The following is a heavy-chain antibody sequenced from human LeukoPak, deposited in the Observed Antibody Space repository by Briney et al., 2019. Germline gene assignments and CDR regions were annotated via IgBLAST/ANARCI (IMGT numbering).Heavy chain of an antibody. CDR3: AREYGGTPYYYYGMDV. D-gene: IGHD4-23*01. CDR1: GFTFSSYA. CDR2: ISYDGSNK. V-gene: IGHV3-30-3*01. Sequence: PGGSLRLSCAASGFTFSSYAMQWVRQAPGKGLEWVAVISYDGSNKYYADSVKGRFTIARDNSKNTLYLQMNSLRAEDTAVYYCAREYGGTPYYYYGMDVWGQGTTVTASS. J-gene: IGHJ6*02.